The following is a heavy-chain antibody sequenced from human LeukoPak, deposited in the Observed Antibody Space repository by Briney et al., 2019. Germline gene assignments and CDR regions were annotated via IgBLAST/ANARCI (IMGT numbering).Heavy chain of an antibody. CDR3: ARDAEDYYDSSGYFDY. V-gene: IGHV3-21*01. CDR1: GFTFSSYS. Sequence: GGSLRLSCAASGFTFSSYSMNWARQAPGKGLEWVSSISSSSSYIYYADSVKGRFTISRDNAKNSLYLQMNSLRAEDTAVYYCARDAEDYYDSSGYFDYWGQGTLVTVSS. D-gene: IGHD3-22*01. CDR2: ISSSSSYI. J-gene: IGHJ4*02.